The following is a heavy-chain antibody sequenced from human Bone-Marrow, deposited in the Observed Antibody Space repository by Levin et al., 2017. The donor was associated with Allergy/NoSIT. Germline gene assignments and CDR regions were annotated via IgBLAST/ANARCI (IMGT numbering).Heavy chain of an antibody. CDR1: GFTFSSYS. V-gene: IGHV3-21*01. J-gene: IGHJ5*02. CDR2: ISSSSSYI. Sequence: GGSLRLSCAASGFTFSSYSMNWVRQAPGKGLEWVSSISSSSSYIYYADSVKGRFTISRDNAKNSLYLQMNSLRAEDTAVYYCARASYSGYLGWWFDPWGQGTLVTVSS. CDR3: ARASYSGYLGWWFDP. D-gene: IGHD5-12*01.